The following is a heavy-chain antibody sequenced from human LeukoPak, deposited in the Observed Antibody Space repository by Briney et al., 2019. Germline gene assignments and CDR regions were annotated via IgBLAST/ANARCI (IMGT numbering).Heavy chain of an antibody. CDR1: GYTFTSYG. V-gene: IGHV1-18*01. CDR2: ISAYNGNT. Sequence: GASVKVSCKASGYTFTSYGISWVRQAPGQGLEWMGWISAYNGNTNYAQKLQGRVTMTTDTSTSTAYMELRSLRSDDTAVYYCARALFRSPPSSGGILGGYWGQGTLVTVSS. CDR3: ARALFRSPPSSGGILGGY. D-gene: IGHD2-15*01. J-gene: IGHJ4*02.